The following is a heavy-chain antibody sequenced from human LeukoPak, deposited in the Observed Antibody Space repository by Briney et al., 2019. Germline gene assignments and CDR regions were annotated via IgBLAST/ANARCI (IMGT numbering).Heavy chain of an antibody. Sequence: SVKVSCKASGGTFSSYAISWVRQAPGQGLEWMGGIIPIFGTANYAQKFQGRVTITADESTSTAYMELSSLRSEDTAVYYCASPPAYSYGYRFDYYYGMDVWGQGTTVTVSS. V-gene: IGHV1-69*13. CDR2: IIPIFGTA. J-gene: IGHJ6*02. D-gene: IGHD5-18*01. CDR3: ASPPAYSYGYRFDYYYGMDV. CDR1: GGTFSSYA.